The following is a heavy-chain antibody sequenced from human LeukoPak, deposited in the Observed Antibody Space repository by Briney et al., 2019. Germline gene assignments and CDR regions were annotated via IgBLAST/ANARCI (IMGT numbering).Heavy chain of an antibody. Sequence: GGSLRLSCAAFSGFAMSWVRQAPGKRLDWVSAINGRGDDTYYPDSVKGRFTISRDNSNNTLYLQMNSLRADDTAVYYCAKGHRESSSFFDSWGQGIPVTVSS. J-gene: IGHJ4*02. V-gene: IGHV3-23*01. CDR3: AKGHRESSSFFDS. CDR1: SGFA. CDR2: INGRGDDT.